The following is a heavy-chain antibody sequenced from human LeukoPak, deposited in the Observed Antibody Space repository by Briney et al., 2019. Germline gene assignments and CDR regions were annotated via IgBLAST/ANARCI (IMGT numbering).Heavy chain of an antibody. D-gene: IGHD5-24*01. J-gene: IGHJ6*03. CDR1: GFTFSSYW. Sequence: GGSLRLSCAASGFTFSSYWMSWVRQAPGKGLEWVANIKQDGSEKYYVDSVKGRFTISRDNAKNSLYLQMNSLRAEDTAVYYCAREVRDGYSRPEYYYYYYYMDVWGKGTTVTVPS. CDR3: AREVRDGYSRPEYYYYYYYMDV. CDR2: IKQDGSEK. V-gene: IGHV3-7*01.